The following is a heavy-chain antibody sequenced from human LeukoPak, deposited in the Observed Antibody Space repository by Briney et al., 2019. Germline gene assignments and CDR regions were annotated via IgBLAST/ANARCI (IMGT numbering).Heavy chain of an antibody. CDR3: ARTDIVVVPAANDAFDI. CDR1: GFTFSSYW. V-gene: IGHV3-7*01. J-gene: IGHJ3*02. D-gene: IGHD2-2*01. CDR2: IKQDGSEK. Sequence: GGSLRLSCAASGFTFSSYWMSWVRQAPGKGLEWVANIKQDGSEKYYVDSVKGRFTISRDNAKNSLYLQMNSLRAEDTAVYYCARTDIVVVPAANDAFDIWGQGTMVTVSS.